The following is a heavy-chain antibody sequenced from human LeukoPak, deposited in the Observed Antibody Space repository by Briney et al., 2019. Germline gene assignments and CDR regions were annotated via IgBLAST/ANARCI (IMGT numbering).Heavy chain of an antibody. CDR2: INHSGGT. CDR3: ARASYSYDINGWVPFDY. J-gene: IGHJ4*02. CDR1: GGSFSGYY. V-gene: IGHV4-34*01. D-gene: IGHD3-22*01. Sequence: PSETLSLTCAVYGGSFSGYYWSWIRQPPGKGLEWIGEINHSGGTNYNPSLKSRVTISVDTSKNQFSLKLSSVTAADTAVYYCARASYSYDINGWVPFDYWGQGTLVTVSS.